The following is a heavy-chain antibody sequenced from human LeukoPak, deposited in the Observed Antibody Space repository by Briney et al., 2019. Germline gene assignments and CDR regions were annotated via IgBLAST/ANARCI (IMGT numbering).Heavy chain of an antibody. CDR1: GGSISSYY. Sequence: WETLSLTCTVSGGSISSYYWSWIRQPAGKGLEWIGRIYTSGSTNYNASLKSRVSMSVDTSKNQFSLKLSSVTAADTAVFYCARENSGSYREFDYWGRGTLVTVSS. V-gene: IGHV4-4*07. D-gene: IGHD1-26*01. CDR3: ARENSGSYREFDY. J-gene: IGHJ4*02. CDR2: IYTSGST.